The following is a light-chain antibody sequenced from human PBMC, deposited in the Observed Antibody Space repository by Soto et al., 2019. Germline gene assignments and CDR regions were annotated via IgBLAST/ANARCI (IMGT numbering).Light chain of an antibody. Sequence: QSALTQPASVSGSPGQSITISCTGTSSDVGGYNYVSWYQQHPGKAPKLMIYDVSNRPSGVSNRVSGPKSGNTASLTISGLQAEDEADYYCSSYTSSSTQVFGGGTQLTVL. CDR1: SSDVGGYNY. V-gene: IGLV2-14*01. CDR2: DVS. J-gene: IGLJ3*02. CDR3: SSYTSSSTQV.